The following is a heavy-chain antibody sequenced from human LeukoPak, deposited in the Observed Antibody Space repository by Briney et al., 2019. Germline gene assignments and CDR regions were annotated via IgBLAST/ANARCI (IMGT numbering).Heavy chain of an antibody. V-gene: IGHV4-34*01. Sequence: SETLSLTCTVSGGSISSYYWSWIRQPPGKGLEWIGEINHSGSTNYNPSLKSRVTISVDTSKNQFSLKLSSVTAADTAVYYCARGMVTFDYWGQGTLVTVSS. CDR2: INHSGST. CDR1: GGSISSYY. CDR3: ARGMVTFDY. J-gene: IGHJ4*02. D-gene: IGHD5-18*01.